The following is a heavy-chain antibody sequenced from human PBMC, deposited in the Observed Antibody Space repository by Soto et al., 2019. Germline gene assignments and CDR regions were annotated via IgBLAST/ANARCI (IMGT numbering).Heavy chain of an antibody. Sequence: GESLKISCKGSGYSFTSYWIGWVRQMPGKGLEWMEIIYPGDSDTRYSPSFQGQVTISADKSISTAYLQWSSLKASDTAMYYCARVVLWFGELWYXDYWGQGTLVTVSS. V-gene: IGHV5-51*01. CDR3: ARVVLWFGELWYXDY. D-gene: IGHD3-10*01. J-gene: IGHJ4*02. CDR2: IYPGDSDT. CDR1: GYSFTSYW.